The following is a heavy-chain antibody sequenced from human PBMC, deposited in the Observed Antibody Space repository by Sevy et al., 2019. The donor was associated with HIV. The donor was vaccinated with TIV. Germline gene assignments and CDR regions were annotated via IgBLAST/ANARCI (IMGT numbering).Heavy chain of an antibody. D-gene: IGHD3-3*01. CDR1: GISISSHW. CDR2: INQDGSER. Sequence: GGSLRLSCVGAGISISSHWMNWVRQSPGKGLEWVANINQDGSERYYVDSVKGRFTISRDNAKNSLYLQMNSLRGEDTAVFFCARGGVLEWPLGPFDYWGQGTLVTVSS. V-gene: IGHV3-7*03. J-gene: IGHJ4*02. CDR3: ARGGVLEWPLGPFDY.